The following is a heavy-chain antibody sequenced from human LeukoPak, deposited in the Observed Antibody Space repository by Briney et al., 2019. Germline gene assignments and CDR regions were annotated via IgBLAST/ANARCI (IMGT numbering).Heavy chain of an antibody. CDR1: GGSFSSYV. D-gene: IGHD3-10*01. CDR3: AKDRRPVGFGELYY. Sequence: ASVKVSCKASGGSFSSYVITWVRQAPGQGLEWMGRIIPVLGVSNFAQKFEGRVTITADKSTNTAHMELRRLESGDTAVYYCAKDRRPVGFGELYYWGQGTLVTVSS. V-gene: IGHV1-69*04. J-gene: IGHJ4*02. CDR2: IIPVLGVS.